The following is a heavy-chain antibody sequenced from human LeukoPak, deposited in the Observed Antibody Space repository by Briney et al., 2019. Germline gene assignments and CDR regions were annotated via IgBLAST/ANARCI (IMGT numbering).Heavy chain of an antibody. J-gene: IGHJ4*02. CDR1: GFTLSSYS. D-gene: IGHD2-21*01. CDR2: ISTTSRTI. V-gene: IGHV3-48*01. CDR3: ATAGHADSFDY. Sequence: GGSLRLSCAASGFTLSSYSMNWVRQAPGKGLEWVSYISTTSRTIHYADSVKGRFTISRDNAKNSLYLQMNSLRAEDTAVYYCATAGHADSFDYWGQGALVTVSS.